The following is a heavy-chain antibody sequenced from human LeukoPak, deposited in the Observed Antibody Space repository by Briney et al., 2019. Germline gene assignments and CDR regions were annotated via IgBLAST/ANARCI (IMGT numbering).Heavy chain of an antibody. J-gene: IGHJ3*02. CDR3: ARMGIAGTYDAFDI. V-gene: IGHV3-23*01. D-gene: IGHD6-13*01. CDR2: ISGSGGST. Sequence: GGSPILSCAASGFTFTSYAMSWVRQAPGKGLEWVSVISGSGGSTYYADSVKGRSTISRDNSKNTLYLQMNSLRAEDTAVYYCARMGIAGTYDAFDIRGQGTMVTVSS. CDR1: GFTFTSYA.